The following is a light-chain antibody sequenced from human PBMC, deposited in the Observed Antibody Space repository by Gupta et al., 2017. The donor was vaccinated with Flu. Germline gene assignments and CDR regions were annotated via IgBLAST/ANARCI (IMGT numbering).Light chain of an antibody. CDR1: SSDVGGYNY. V-gene: IGLV2-14*01. Sequence: SALTQPASVSGSPGQSITISCTGTSSDVGGYNYVSWYQQHPAKAPKLMIYEVSNRPAGVANRFSGSKSGNTASLTISGLQAEDEADYYCSSYTSSSTRVFGGGTKLTVL. CDR3: SSYTSSSTRV. CDR2: EVS. J-gene: IGLJ3*02.